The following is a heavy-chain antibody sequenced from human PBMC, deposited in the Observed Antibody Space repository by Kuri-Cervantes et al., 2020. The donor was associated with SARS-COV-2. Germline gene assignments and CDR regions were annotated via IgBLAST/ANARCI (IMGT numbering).Heavy chain of an antibody. J-gene: IGHJ3*02. D-gene: IGHD4-17*01. CDR2: IYYSGST. V-gene: IGHV4-39*07. Sequence: SETLSLTCTVAGGSISSSTYYWGWIRQPPGKGLEWIGTIYYSGSTDYNPSLKSRVTISVDTSKNQFSLKLSSVTAADTAVYYCARPRYGDYDGAFDIWGQGTMVTDSS. CDR3: ARPRYGDYDGAFDI. CDR1: GGSISSSTYY.